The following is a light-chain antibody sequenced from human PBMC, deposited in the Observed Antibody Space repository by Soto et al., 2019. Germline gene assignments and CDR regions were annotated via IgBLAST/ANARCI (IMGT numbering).Light chain of an antibody. V-gene: IGLV6-57*04. CDR3: RSYDSNNFV. Sequence: NFMLTQPHSVSESPGKTVAISCTRSSGSIASNSVQWYQQRPGSAPTTVIFDDNQRPSGVPDRFSGSIDSSSTSASLTISGLKTEDEADYYCRSYDSNNFVFGTGTKVTVL. CDR1: SGSIASNS. CDR2: DDN. J-gene: IGLJ1*01.